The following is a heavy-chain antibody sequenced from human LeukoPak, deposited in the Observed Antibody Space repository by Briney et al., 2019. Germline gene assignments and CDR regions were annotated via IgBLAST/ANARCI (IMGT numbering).Heavy chain of an antibody. D-gene: IGHD4-11*01. V-gene: IGHV3-23*01. CDR1: GFSFSSFG. CDR2: ISGDGRDT. CDR3: ARGARLQPMGEF. Sequence: PGGSLRLSCAASGFSFSSFGTSWVRQAPGRGLQWVSSISGDGRDTFYADSVKGRFTVSRDNSKTTMFLQMNSLRVEDTALYYCARGARLQPMGEFWGQGTLVTVSS. J-gene: IGHJ4*02.